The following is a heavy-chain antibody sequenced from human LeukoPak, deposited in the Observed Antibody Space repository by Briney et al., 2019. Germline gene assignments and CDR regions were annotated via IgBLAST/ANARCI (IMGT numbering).Heavy chain of an antibody. CDR3: ARGVGSAYYYYYMDV. D-gene: IGHD2-15*01. Sequence: SETLSLTCTVSGGSLSSHYLSWIRQPPGKGLEWIGYIYYSGSSNYNPSLKSRVTISVDTSKNQFSLKLSAVTAADTAVYYCARGVGSAYYYYYMDVWGKGTTLT. CDR1: GGSLSSHY. V-gene: IGHV4-59*11. J-gene: IGHJ6*03. CDR2: IYYSGSS.